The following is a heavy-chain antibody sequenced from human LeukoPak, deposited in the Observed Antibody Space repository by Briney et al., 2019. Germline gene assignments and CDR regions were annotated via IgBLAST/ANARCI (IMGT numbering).Heavy chain of an antibody. J-gene: IGHJ5*02. Sequence: ASVKVSCKASGYTFTSYVMRWVRQAPGQRLEWMGWINAGNGNTKYSQKFRGRVTITRDTYASTAYMELSSLRSEDTAVYYCARGPSRGWFDPWGQGTLVTVSS. CDR1: GYTFTSYV. CDR2: INAGNGNT. CDR3: ARGPSRGWFDP. D-gene: IGHD2-2*01. V-gene: IGHV1-3*01.